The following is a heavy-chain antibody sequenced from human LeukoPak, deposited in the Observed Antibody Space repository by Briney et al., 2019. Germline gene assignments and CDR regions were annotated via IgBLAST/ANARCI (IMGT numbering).Heavy chain of an antibody. V-gene: IGHV3-23*01. CDR3: AKGFRSGTYPLDY. D-gene: IGHD3-10*01. CDR2: ISGSGGST. Sequence: PGGSLRLSCAASGFTFSSYAMSWVRQAPGKGLEWVSAISGSGGSTYYADSVKGRFTISGDNSKNTLYMQMNSLRAEETTVYYCAKGFRSGTYPLDYWGQGTLVTVSS. CDR1: GFTFSSYA. J-gene: IGHJ4*02.